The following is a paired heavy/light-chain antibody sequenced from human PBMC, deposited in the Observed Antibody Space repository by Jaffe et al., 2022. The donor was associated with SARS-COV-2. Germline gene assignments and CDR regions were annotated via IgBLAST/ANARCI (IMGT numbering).Light chain of an antibody. J-gene: IGKJ4*01. CDR2: WAS. CDR3: HQSYTTPVT. Sequence: DIVMTQSPDSLAVSLGERATINCTSSQSLFYSYNSKHCLSWYQQKPGQPPKLLIYWASTRESGVPDRFSGSGSGTHFTLTINSLQTEDVALYYCHQSYTTPVTFGGGTKVEIK. V-gene: IGKV4-1*01. CDR1: QSLFYSYNSKHC.
Heavy chain of an antibody. CDR2: VYASGNT. Sequence: QVQLQESGPRQVKPSQTLSLTCTVSGGSVGSGPYYWNWVRQPAGKGLEWIGRVYASGNTDYNPSLKSRVSISIDTSNNQFFLQLSSVTAADTAVYYCASLPPMADVWGQGTTVTVSS. V-gene: IGHV4-61*02. CDR1: GGSVGSGPYY. CDR3: ASLPPMADV. J-gene: IGHJ6*02.